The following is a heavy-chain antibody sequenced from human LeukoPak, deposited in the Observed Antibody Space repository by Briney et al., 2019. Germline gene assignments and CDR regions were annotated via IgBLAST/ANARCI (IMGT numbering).Heavy chain of an antibody. V-gene: IGHV4-59*01. Sequence: KPSETLSLTCTVSGGSISSYYWSWIRQPPGKGLEWIGYIYYSGSTNYNPSLKSRVTISVATSKNQFSLKLSSVTAADTAVYYCAGSYYYGSGSYLDYWGQGTLVTVSS. CDR2: IYYSGST. CDR3: AGSYYYGSGSYLDY. D-gene: IGHD3-10*01. CDR1: GGSISSYY. J-gene: IGHJ4*02.